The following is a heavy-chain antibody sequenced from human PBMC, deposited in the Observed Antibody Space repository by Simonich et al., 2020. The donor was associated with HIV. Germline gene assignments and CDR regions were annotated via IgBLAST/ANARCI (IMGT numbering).Heavy chain of an antibody. CDR2: ISSSSSYI. V-gene: IGHV3-21*01. CDR1: GFTFSSYS. CDR3: ARDGRKGSSTSCSDY. D-gene: IGHD2-2*01. Sequence: EVQLEESGGGLVKPGGSLRLSCAASGFTFSSYSMNWVLQAPGKGQEWVSSISSSSSYIYYADSVKSRFTISRDNAKNSLYLKMNSLRAEDTAVYYCARDGRKGSSTSCSDYWGQGTLVTVSS. J-gene: IGHJ4*02.